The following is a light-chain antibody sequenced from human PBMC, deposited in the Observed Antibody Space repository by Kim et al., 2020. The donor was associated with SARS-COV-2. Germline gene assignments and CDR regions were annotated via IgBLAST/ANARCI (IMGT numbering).Light chain of an antibody. CDR3: QQYYATPYT. CDR2: WAS. CDR1: QSVLYSSNNKNY. V-gene: IGKV4-1*01. J-gene: IGKJ2*01. Sequence: DIVMTQSPDSLAVSLGERATINCKSSQSVLYSSNNKNYLAWFQQKAGQPPKLLVYWASTRASGVPDRFGGSGSGTDFTLTITGLQAEDVTLYYCQQYYATPYTFGQGTKLEI.